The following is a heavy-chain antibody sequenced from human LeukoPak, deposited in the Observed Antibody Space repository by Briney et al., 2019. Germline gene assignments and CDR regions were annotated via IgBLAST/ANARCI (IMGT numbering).Heavy chain of an antibody. CDR2: ISSSSSTI. CDR1: GFTFSSYS. D-gene: IGHD3-10*01. Sequence: GGSLRLSCAASGFTFSSYSMNWVRQAPGKGLEWVSYISSSSSTIYYADSVKGRFTISRDNAKNSLYLQMNSLRAEDTAVYYCARDLRVRGVIKSGYWGQGTLVTVSS. CDR3: ARDLRVRGVIKSGY. V-gene: IGHV3-48*01. J-gene: IGHJ4*02.